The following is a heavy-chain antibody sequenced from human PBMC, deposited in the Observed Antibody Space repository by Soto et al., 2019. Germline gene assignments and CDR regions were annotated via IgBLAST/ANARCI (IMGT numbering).Heavy chain of an antibody. Sequence: QVQLVQSGAEVKKPGASVKVSCKASGYTFTSYGISWVRQAPGQGLEWMGWISAYNGNTNYAQKLQGRVTMTTDTSTSTAYMELRSLRSDDTAVYYCARALAAAGLKVPRIYGMDVWGQGTTVTVSS. D-gene: IGHD6-13*01. V-gene: IGHV1-18*01. CDR2: ISAYNGNT. CDR1: GYTFTSYG. J-gene: IGHJ6*02. CDR3: ARALAAAGLKVPRIYGMDV.